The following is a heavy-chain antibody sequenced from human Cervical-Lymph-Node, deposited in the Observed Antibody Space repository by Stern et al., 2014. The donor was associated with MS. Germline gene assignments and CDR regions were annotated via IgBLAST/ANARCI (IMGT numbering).Heavy chain of an antibody. D-gene: IGHD3-22*01. CDR1: GGTFSSYA. J-gene: IGHJ4*02. V-gene: IGHV1-69*06. CDR3: ARGEYYYDSSGYFPFDY. Sequence: VQLVQSGAEVKKPGSSVKVSCKASGGTFSSYAISWVRQAPGQGLEWMGGIIPIFGTANYAQKVQGKVTLTADKSTSTAYMELSSLRSEDTAVYYCARGEYYYDSSGYFPFDYWGQGTLVTVSS. CDR2: IIPIFGTA.